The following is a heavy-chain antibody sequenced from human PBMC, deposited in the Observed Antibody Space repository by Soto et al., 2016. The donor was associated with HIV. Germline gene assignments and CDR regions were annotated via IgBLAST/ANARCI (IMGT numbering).Heavy chain of an antibody. CDR3: ARMAFSVLPVYVDY. V-gene: IGHV4-39*01. CDR1: GGSISSINHY. D-gene: IGHD1-20*01. J-gene: IGHJ4*02. Sequence: QLQLQESGPGLVKPSETLSLTCTVSGGSISSINHYWGWIRQPPGKGLEWIGSINYSGSSYYNPSLKSRVTKSVDTSKNQFSLNLSSVTAADTAVYYCARMAFSVLPVYVDYWGRGNPSVTVSS. CDR2: INYSGSS.